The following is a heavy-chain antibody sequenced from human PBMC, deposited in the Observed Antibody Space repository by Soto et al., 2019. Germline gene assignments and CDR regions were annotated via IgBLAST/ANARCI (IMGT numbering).Heavy chain of an antibody. CDR3: ARCVRQHPGDV. J-gene: IGHJ6*02. Sequence: QLQLQESGPGLVKPSETLSLTCTVSGGSISSSSYYWGWIRQPPGKGLEWIGSIYYSGSTYYNPSLKSRVTISVDTSKNQFSLKLSSVTAADTAVYYCARCVRQHPGDVWGQGTTVTVSS. D-gene: IGHD6-13*01. V-gene: IGHV4-39*01. CDR1: GGSISSSSYY. CDR2: IYYSGST.